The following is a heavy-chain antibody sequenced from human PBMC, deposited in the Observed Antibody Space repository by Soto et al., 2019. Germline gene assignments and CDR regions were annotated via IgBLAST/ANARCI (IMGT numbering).Heavy chain of an antibody. Sequence: GGSLRLSCAASGFTFINYAMSLVRQSPGKGLEWVSTIGGGDGSTYYADSVKGRFTISRDNSKSALSLQMNSLRVEDTAIYSCAKGILVKPPVPTTSDIWGQGTLVAVS. CDR2: IGGGDGST. CDR1: GFTFINYA. D-gene: IGHD1-1*01. CDR3: AKGILVKPPVPTTSDI. V-gene: IGHV3-23*01. J-gene: IGHJ3*02.